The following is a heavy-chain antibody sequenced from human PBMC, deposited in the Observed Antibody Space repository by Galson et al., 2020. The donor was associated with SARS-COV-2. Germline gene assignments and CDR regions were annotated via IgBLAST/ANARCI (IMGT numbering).Heavy chain of an antibody. CDR2: FDPEDGET. D-gene: IGHD2-2*01. CDR1: GYTLTELS. CDR3: ARSPVVPAAIGVWFDP. V-gene: IGHV1-24*01. Sequence: ASVKVSCKVSGYTLTELSMHWVRQAPGKGLEWMGGFDPEDGETIYAQKFQGRVTMTEDTSTDTAYMELSSLRSDDTAVYYCARSPVVPAAIGVWFDPWGQGTLIAVSS. J-gene: IGHJ5*02.